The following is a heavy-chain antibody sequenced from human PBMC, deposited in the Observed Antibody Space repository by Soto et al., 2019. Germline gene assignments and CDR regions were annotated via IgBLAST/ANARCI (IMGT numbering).Heavy chain of an antibody. CDR1: GDSITTYY. V-gene: IGHV4-59*08. CDR3: AKHDAGGRQWLGNIGS. J-gene: IGHJ4*02. D-gene: IGHD6-19*01. Sequence: QVQLQESGPGLVRPSETLSLTCTVSGDSITTYYWSWIRQPPGKGLEWIGFIHYSGSTYYNPSLQSRVTISVDTSRTQFYLNLNSVTAPDTAVYYCAKHDAGGRQWLGNIGSWGQGTLVTVSS. CDR2: IHYSGST.